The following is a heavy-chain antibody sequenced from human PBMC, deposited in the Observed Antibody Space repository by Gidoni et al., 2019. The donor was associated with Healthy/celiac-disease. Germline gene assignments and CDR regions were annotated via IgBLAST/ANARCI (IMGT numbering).Heavy chain of an antibody. V-gene: IGHV3-30-3*01. CDR2: ISYDGSNK. D-gene: IGHD1-20*01. CDR1: GFTFSSYA. Sequence: QVQLVESGGGVVQPGRSLRLSCAASGFTFSSYAMHWVRQAPGKGLEWVAVISYDGSNKYYADSVKGRFTISRDNSKNTLYLQMNSLRAEDTAVYYCARGDQYNWNDVGWFDPWGQGTLVTVSS. CDR3: ARGDQYNWNDVGWFDP. J-gene: IGHJ5*02.